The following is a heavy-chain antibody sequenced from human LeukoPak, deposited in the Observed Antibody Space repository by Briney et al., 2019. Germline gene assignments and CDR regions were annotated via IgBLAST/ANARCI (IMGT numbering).Heavy chain of an antibody. CDR1: GFTFSSYA. CDR3: ARFAYCGGHCWYYFDY. CDR2: ISGSGGST. J-gene: IGHJ4*02. Sequence: GGSLRLSCAASGFTFSSYAMSWVRQAPGKGLEWVSAISGSGGSTYYADSVKGRFTISRDNSKNTLYLQMNSLRAEDTAVYYCARFAYCGGHCWYYFDYWGQGSLVTVSS. V-gene: IGHV3-23*01. D-gene: IGHD2-21*02.